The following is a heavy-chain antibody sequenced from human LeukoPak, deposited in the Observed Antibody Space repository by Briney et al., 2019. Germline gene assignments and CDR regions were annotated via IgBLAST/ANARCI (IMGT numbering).Heavy chain of an antibody. Sequence: ASVKVSCKGSGYNFAGYYIHWVRQAPGQGLEWMGWISAYNGNTNYAQKLQGRVTMTTDTSTSTAYMELRSLRSDDTAVYYCARDLSYSSSWPPYNWFDPWGQGTLVTVSS. CDR3: ARDLSYSSSWPPYNWFDP. CDR1: GYNFAGYY. D-gene: IGHD6-13*01. J-gene: IGHJ5*02. CDR2: ISAYNGNT. V-gene: IGHV1-18*01.